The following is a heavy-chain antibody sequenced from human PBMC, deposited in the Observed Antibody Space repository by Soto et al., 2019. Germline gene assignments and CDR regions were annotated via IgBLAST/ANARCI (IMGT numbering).Heavy chain of an antibody. Sequence: GGSLRLSCAVSGFTFSSYAMSWVRQAPGKGLEWVSAISGSGGSTYYADSVKGRFTISRDNSKNTLYLQMNSLSAEDTAVYYCAAYYDFWSGYYAFDYWGQGTLVTVSS. CDR2: ISGSGGST. CDR1: GFTFSSYA. J-gene: IGHJ4*02. V-gene: IGHV3-23*01. CDR3: AAYYDFWSGYYAFDY. D-gene: IGHD3-3*01.